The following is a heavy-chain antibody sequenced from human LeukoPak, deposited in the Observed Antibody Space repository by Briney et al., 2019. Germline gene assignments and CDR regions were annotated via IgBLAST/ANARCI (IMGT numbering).Heavy chain of an antibody. V-gene: IGHV1-8*01. Sequence: ASVKVSCKASGYTFTTYDINWVRQATGQGLEWMGSMNPNSGNTGYEQKFQGRVTMTRNTSISTAYMELSSLRSEDTAVYYCARTSAEAEDYYYYYYMDVWGKGTTVTVSS. CDR3: ARTSAEAEDYYYYYYMDV. J-gene: IGHJ6*03. CDR2: MNPNSGNT. CDR1: GYTFTTYD.